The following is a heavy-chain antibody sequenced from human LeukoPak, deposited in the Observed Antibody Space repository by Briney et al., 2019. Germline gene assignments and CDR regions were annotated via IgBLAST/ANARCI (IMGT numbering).Heavy chain of an antibody. D-gene: IGHD6-19*01. Sequence: GGSLRLSCAASGVTFTSYAMHRVRQAPGKGLEWVAVISYDGSNKYYADSVKGRFTISRDNSKNTLYLQMNSLRAEDTAVYYCARELIAVAAVGYFDYWGQGTLVTVSS. CDR2: ISYDGSNK. CDR1: GVTFTSYA. V-gene: IGHV3-30-3*01. CDR3: ARELIAVAAVGYFDY. J-gene: IGHJ4*02.